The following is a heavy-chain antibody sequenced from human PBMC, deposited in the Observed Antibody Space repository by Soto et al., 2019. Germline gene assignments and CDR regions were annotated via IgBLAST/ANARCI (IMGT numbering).Heavy chain of an antibody. Sequence: GESLKISWKRSGYSFAGYWITWVCQKPGKGLAWVGRIDPIDSQTDYSPAFRGHGTISAAKSITTVFVQWRRRRASDTSRFLWAKQKFDSNTWRNFQYYFDSWGQGTPVTVSS. J-gene: IGHJ4*02. V-gene: IGHV5-10-1*01. CDR1: GYSFAGYW. D-gene: IGHD3-9*01. CDR2: IDPIDSQT. CDR3: AKQKFDSNTWRNFQYYFDS.